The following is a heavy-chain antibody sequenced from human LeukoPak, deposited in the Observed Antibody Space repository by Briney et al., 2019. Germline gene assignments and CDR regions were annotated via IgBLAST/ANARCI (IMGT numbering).Heavy chain of an antibody. V-gene: IGHV3-74*01. CDR1: GFTFSSYW. J-gene: IGHJ3*02. Sequence: GGSLRLSCAACGFTFSSYWMHWVRQAPGKGLVWVSRINTDGSSTSYADSAKGRFTISRDNAKNTLYLQMNSLRAEDTAVYYCPHVVNRGIHDAFDIWGQGTMVTVSS. D-gene: IGHD3-10*01. CDR2: INTDGSST. CDR3: PHVVNRGIHDAFDI.